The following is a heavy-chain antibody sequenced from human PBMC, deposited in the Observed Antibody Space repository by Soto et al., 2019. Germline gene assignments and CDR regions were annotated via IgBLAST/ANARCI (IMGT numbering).Heavy chain of an antibody. J-gene: IGHJ4*02. CDR2: ISWNSGSI. CDR3: AKDIPAFGAVAGDFDY. V-gene: IGHV3-9*01. Sequence: EVQLVESGGGLVQPGRSLRLSCAASGFTFDDYAMQWVRQAPGKGLEWVSGISWNSGSIGYADSVKGRFTISRDNAKNSLYLQMNSLRAEDTALYYCAKDIPAFGAVAGDFDYWGQGTLVTVSS. D-gene: IGHD6-19*01. CDR1: GFTFDDYA.